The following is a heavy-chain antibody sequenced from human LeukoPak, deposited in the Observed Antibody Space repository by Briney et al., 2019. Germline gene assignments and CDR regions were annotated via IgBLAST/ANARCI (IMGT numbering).Heavy chain of an antibody. CDR1: GFTFSSYS. CDR2: ISSSSTI. Sequence: PGGSLRLSCAASGFTFSSYSMNWVRQAPGKGLEWVSYISSSSTIYYADSVKARFTISRDNAKNSLYLQMNSLRAEDTAVYYCARAPTLSNFDYWGQGALVTVSS. CDR3: ARAPTLSNFDY. V-gene: IGHV3-48*01. D-gene: IGHD2/OR15-2a*01. J-gene: IGHJ4*02.